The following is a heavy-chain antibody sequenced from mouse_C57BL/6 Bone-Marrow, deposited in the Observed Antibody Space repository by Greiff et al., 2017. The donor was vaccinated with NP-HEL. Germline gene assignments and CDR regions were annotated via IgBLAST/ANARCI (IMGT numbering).Heavy chain of an antibody. CDR3: ARSLTGTWD. J-gene: IGHJ2*01. V-gene: IGHV1-26*01. CDR1: GYTFTDYY. D-gene: IGHD4-1*01. CDR2: INPNNGGT. Sequence: EVQLQQSGPELVKPGASVKISCKASGYTFTDYYMNWVKQSHGKSLEWIGDINPNNGGTSYNQKFKGKATLTVDKSSSTAYMELRSLTSEDSAVYYCARSLTGTWDWGQGTTLTVSS.